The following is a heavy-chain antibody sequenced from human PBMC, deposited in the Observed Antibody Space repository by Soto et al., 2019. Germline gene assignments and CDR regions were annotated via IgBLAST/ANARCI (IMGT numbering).Heavy chain of an antibody. V-gene: IGHV3-30*18. CDR1: GFTFSSYG. D-gene: IGHD6-19*01. CDR3: AKVLLIAVAGPGFDY. J-gene: IGHJ4*02. Sequence: GGSLRLSWAASGFTFSSYGMRWVRQGPGKGLEWVAVISYDGSNKYYADSVKGRFTISRDNSKNTLYLQMNSLRAEDTAVYYCAKVLLIAVAGPGFDYWGQGTLVTVSS. CDR2: ISYDGSNK.